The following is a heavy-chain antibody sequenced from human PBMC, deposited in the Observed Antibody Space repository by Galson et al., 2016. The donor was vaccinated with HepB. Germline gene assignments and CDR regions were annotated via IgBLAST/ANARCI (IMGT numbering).Heavy chain of an antibody. V-gene: IGHV1-18*01. CDR1: GYSFSSYG. J-gene: IGHJ4*02. CDR2: ISGHNGNT. CDR3: ARDPQWLVLQPLDY. Sequence: SVKVSCKASGYSFSSYGVSWVRQAPGQGLEWMGWISGHNGNTRYAEKFLGRVTMTTDTPASTAHLELSSLRSEDTAVYFCARDPQWLVLQPLDYWGQETLVTVSS. D-gene: IGHD6-19*01.